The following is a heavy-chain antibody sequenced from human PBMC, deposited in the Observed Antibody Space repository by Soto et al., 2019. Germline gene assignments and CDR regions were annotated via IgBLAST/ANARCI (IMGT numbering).Heavy chain of an antibody. Sequence: GGSLRLSCAASGFTFSSYGMHWVRQAPGKGLEWVAVIWYDGSNKYYADSVKGRFTISRDNSKNTLYLQMNSLRAEDTAVYYCARALVVPAAMSYLDYWGQGTLVTVSS. CDR1: GFTFSSYG. D-gene: IGHD2-2*01. CDR2: IWYDGSNK. V-gene: IGHV3-33*01. J-gene: IGHJ4*02. CDR3: ARALVVPAAMSYLDY.